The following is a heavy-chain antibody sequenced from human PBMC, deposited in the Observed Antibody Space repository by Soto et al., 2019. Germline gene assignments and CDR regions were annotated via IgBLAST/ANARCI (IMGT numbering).Heavy chain of an antibody. CDR3: ASQRAAGFSV. V-gene: IGHV6-1*01. CDR1: GDSVSSNSAA. J-gene: IGHJ6*02. CDR2: TYYRSKWYN. D-gene: IGHD6-13*01. Sequence: PSQTLSLTCAISGDSVSSNSAAWNWIGQSPSRGLEWLGRTYYRSKWYNDYAVSVKSRITINPDTSKNQSSLQLNSVTPEDTAVYYYASQRAAGFSVWGQGTTVTVSS.